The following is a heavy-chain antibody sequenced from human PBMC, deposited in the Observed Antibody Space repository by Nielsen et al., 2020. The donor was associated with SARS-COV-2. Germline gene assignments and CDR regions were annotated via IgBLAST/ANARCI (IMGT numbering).Heavy chain of an antibody. CDR2: IWYDGSNK. D-gene: IGHD3-22*01. CDR1: GFTFSSYG. Sequence: GGSLRLSCAASGFTFSSYGMHWVRQAPGKGLEWVAVIWYDGSNKYYADSVKGRFTISRDNSKNTLYLQMNSLRAEDTAVYYCARDPYDSSGYPPDYWGQGTLVTVSS. J-gene: IGHJ4*02. CDR3: ARDPYDSSGYPPDY. V-gene: IGHV3-33*01.